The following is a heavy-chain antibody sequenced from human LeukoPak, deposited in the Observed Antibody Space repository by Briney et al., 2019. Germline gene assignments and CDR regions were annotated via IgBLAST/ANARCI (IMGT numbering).Heavy chain of an antibody. V-gene: IGHV4-59*01. CDR2: IYYSGRT. CDR3: ARGAWLAAADKTGHDWFDP. J-gene: IGHJ5*02. CDR1: GGSISSYY. D-gene: IGHD6-13*01. Sequence: PSETLSLTCTVSGGSISSYYWSWIRQPPGKGLEWIGCIYYSGRTNYNPSLRSRVTISVDTSKNQFSLKLTSVTAADTAVYYCARGAWLAAADKTGHDWFDPWGQGTLVTVSS.